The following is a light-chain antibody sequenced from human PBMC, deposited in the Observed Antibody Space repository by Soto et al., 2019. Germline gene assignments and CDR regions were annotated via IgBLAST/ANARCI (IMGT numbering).Light chain of an antibody. CDR3: GSWDSSLSAYV. J-gene: IGLJ1*01. Sequence: QSVLTQPVSVSGSPGQSITISCSGSSSNIGGNSVSWYQQLPGTAPKLLIYDDNKRPSGIPDRFSGSKSGTSATLGITGFQTGDEADYYCGSWDSSLSAYVFGTGTKVTVL. V-gene: IGLV1-51*01. CDR1: SSNIGGNS. CDR2: DDN.